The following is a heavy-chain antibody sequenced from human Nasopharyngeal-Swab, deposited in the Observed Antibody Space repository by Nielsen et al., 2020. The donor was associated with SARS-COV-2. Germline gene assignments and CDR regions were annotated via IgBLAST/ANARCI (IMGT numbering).Heavy chain of an antibody. V-gene: IGHV3-74*01. D-gene: IGHD3-3*01. CDR2: VNQDGSRT. CDR3: VKSNFLDY. CDR1: GVIFSKYW. Sequence: GESLKISCVASGVIFSKYWMHWVRQVPGKGLVWVSRVNQDGSRTYYADSVRGRFTISRDNSKNALYLQMNSLRVEDTAIYYCVKSNFLDYWGQGAQVTVSS. J-gene: IGHJ4*02.